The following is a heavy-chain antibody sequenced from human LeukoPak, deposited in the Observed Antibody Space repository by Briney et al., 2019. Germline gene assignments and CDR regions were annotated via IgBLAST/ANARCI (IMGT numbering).Heavy chain of an antibody. CDR2: IYHSGST. D-gene: IGHD3-3*01. V-gene: IGHV4-4*02. J-gene: IGHJ6*03. Sequence: SETLSLTCAVSGGSISSSNWWSWVRQPPGKGLEWIGEIYHSGSTNYNPSLKSRVTISVDKSKNQFSLKLSSVTAADTAVYYCARVRTIFGVVIINPRDYYYMDVWGKGTTVTVSS. CDR1: GGSISSSNW. CDR3: ARVRTIFGVVIINPRDYYYMDV.